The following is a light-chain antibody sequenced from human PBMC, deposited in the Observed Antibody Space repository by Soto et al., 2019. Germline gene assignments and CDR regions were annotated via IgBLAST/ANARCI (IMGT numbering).Light chain of an antibody. CDR2: AAS. CDR1: QSISSY. Sequence: DTPMTPSPSSLSASVGDRVTITCRASQSISSYLNWYQQKPGKAPKLLIYAASSLQSGVPSRFSGSGSGTDFTLTISSLQPEDFATYYCQQSYITPHTFGQGTKVEIK. J-gene: IGKJ1*01. V-gene: IGKV1-39*01. CDR3: QQSYITPHT.